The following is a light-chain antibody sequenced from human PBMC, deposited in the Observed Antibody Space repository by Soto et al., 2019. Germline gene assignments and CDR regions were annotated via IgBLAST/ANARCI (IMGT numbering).Light chain of an antibody. CDR3: SSYTSISTYV. V-gene: IGLV2-14*01. Sequence: QSVLNQPASVSGSPGQSITISCTGTSSDVGGYNFVSWYQQHPGKAPKLMIYDVRNRPSGVSNRFSGSKSVNTASLTISGLQAEDEADYYCSSYTSISTYVFGTGTKVTVL. CDR1: SSDVGGYNF. CDR2: DVR. J-gene: IGLJ1*01.